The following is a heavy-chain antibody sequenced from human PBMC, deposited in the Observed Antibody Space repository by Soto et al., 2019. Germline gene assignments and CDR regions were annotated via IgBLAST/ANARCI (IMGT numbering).Heavy chain of an antibody. CDR3: ARHTPYCSSTSCPVYYFDY. V-gene: IGHV4-59*08. D-gene: IGHD2-2*01. Sequence: QVQLQESGPGLVKPSETLSLTCTVSGGSISSYYWSWIRQPPGKGLEWIGYIYYSGSTNYNPSLKSRVTTSVDTSKNQFAMKLSSVPAADTAVYYCARHTPYCSSTSCPVYYFDYWGQGTLVTVSS. CDR1: GGSISSYY. CDR2: IYYSGST. J-gene: IGHJ4*02.